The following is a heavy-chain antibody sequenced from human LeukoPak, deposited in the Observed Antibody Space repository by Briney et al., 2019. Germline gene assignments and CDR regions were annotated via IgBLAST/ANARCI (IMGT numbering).Heavy chain of an antibody. Sequence: PGGSLRLSCSASGFTFSSYAMHWVRQAPGKGLEYVSAISSNGGSTYYADSVKGRFTISRDNSKNTLYLQMSSLRAEDTAVYYCVKGPTYDYVWGSLPGDYWGQGTLVTVSS. D-gene: IGHD3-16*01. CDR1: GFTFSSYA. J-gene: IGHJ4*02. CDR3: VKGPTYDYVWGSLPGDY. CDR2: ISSNGGST. V-gene: IGHV3-64D*06.